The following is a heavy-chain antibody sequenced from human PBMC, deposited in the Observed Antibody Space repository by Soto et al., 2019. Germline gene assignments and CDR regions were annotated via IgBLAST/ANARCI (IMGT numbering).Heavy chain of an antibody. V-gene: IGHV3-33*01. J-gene: IGHJ4*02. D-gene: IGHD2-2*01. CDR2: IWYDGSNK. Sequence: GGSLRLSCAASGFTFSSYGMHWVRQAPGKGLEWVAVIWYDGSNKYYADSVKGRFTISRDNSKNTLYLQMNSLRAEDTAVYYCARGPDCSSTSCYRNYFDYWGQGTLVTVSS. CDR3: ARGPDCSSTSCYRNYFDY. CDR1: GFTFSSYG.